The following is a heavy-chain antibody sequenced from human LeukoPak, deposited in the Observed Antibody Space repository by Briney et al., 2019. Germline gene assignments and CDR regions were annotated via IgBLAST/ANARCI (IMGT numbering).Heavy chain of an antibody. CDR3: ARYSSGWHGVDY. Sequence: SVKVSCKASGGTFSSYAISWVRQAPGQGLEWMGGIIPIFGTANYAQKFQGRVTITTDESTSTAYMELSSLRSEDTAVYYCARYSSGWHGVDYSGQGTLVTVSS. D-gene: IGHD6-19*01. V-gene: IGHV1-69*05. CDR1: GGTFSSYA. J-gene: IGHJ4*02. CDR2: IIPIFGTA.